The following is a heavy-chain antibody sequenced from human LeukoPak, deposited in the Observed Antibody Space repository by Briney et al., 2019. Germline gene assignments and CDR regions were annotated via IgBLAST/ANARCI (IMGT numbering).Heavy chain of an antibody. D-gene: IGHD1-26*01. Sequence: GGSLRLSCAASGFTFSSYNMNWVRQAPGKGLEWVSHITASGTAMFYADSVKGRFTISRDNAKNSLYLQMNSLRDEDTAVYYCASSGSYRFDYWGQGTLVTVSS. J-gene: IGHJ4*02. CDR3: ASSGSYRFDY. CDR1: GFTFSSYN. CDR2: ITASGTAM. V-gene: IGHV3-48*02.